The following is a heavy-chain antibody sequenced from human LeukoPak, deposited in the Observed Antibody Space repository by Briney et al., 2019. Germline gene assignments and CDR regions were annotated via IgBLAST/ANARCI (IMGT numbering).Heavy chain of an antibody. Sequence: SETLSLTCAVSGGSISSGGYSWSWIRQPPGKGLEWIGYIYHSGSTYFNPSLKSRVTISVDRSKNRFSLKLSSVTAADTAVYYCARAPRTRPYYFDYWGQGTLVTVSS. J-gene: IGHJ4*02. CDR3: ARAPRTRPYYFDY. D-gene: IGHD1-14*01. CDR2: IYHSGST. CDR1: GGSISSGGYS. V-gene: IGHV4-30-2*01.